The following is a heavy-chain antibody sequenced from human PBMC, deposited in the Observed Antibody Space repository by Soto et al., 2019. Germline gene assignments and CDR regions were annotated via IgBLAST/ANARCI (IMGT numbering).Heavy chain of an antibody. Sequence: GGSLRLCCAASGFTFSSYGMHWVRQAPGKGLEYVTAISSNGGSTYYGNSVKGRFTISRDNSKNTLYLQMGSLRAEDMAVYYCARVVVAATLYGDYYYYMDVWGKGTTVTVSS. V-gene: IGHV3-64*01. CDR3: ARVVVAATLYGDYYYYMDV. D-gene: IGHD2-15*01. CDR1: GFTFSSYG. J-gene: IGHJ6*03. CDR2: ISSNGGST.